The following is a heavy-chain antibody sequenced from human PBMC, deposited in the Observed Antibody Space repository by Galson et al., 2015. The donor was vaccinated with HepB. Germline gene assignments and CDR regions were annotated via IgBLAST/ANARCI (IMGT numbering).Heavy chain of an antibody. CDR3: ATSPNDMDYFDN. CDR1: GFTFGTYA. J-gene: IGHJ4*02. CDR2: ISDSGGIT. D-gene: IGHD2-8*01. Sequence: SLRLSCAASGFTFGTYAMSWVRQTPGKGLEWVSGISDSGGITNYADSVEGRFTLSRDNSKNTLLLQMNSLAAEDTAIYYCATSPNDMDYFDNWGQGIQVTVSS. V-gene: IGHV3-23*01.